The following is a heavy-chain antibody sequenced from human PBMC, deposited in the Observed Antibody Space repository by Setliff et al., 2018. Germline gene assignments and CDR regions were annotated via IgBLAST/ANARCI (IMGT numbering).Heavy chain of an antibody. Sequence: GASVKVSCKASGYTFTTYYIHWVRQAPGQGLEWMGIINSGAGSTSYAQNFQGRVTFTSDTSANTAFMELSSLRSEDSSMYYCAKGQTVGPNSGKDYWGQGTLVTVSS. CDR3: AKGQTVGPNSGKDY. D-gene: IGHD1-26*01. CDR1: GYTFTTYY. V-gene: IGHV1-46*01. CDR2: INSGAGST. J-gene: IGHJ4*02.